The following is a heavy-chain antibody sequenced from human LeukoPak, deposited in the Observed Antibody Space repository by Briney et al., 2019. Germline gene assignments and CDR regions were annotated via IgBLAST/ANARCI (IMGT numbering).Heavy chain of an antibody. CDR1: GGSISSYY. V-gene: IGHV4-59*08. CDR2: IYYSGST. Sequence: PSETLSLTCTVSGGSISSYYWSWIRQPPGKGLEWIGYIYYSGSTNYNPSLKSRVTISVDTSKNQFSLKLSSVTAADTAVYYCARPIRYFDWVRGQDWFDPRGQGTLVTVSS. CDR3: ARPIRYFDWVRGQDWFDP. D-gene: IGHD3-9*01. J-gene: IGHJ5*02.